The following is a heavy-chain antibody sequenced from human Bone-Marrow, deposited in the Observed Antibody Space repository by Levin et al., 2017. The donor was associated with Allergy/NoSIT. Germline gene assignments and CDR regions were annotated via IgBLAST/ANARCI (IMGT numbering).Heavy chain of an antibody. V-gene: IGHV3-21*01. Sequence: PGGSLRLSCAASGFTFSTYSMHWIRQAPGKGLEWVSSISKSGGQIYYADSVKGRFTVSRDNAKSSLNLQMNSLRAEDTAVYYCAKDYTLRFLEWDTNWFGSWGQGTLVTVSS. J-gene: IGHJ5*01. CDR3: AKDYTLRFLEWDTNWFGS. CDR1: GFTFSTYS. D-gene: IGHD3-3*01. CDR2: ISKSGGQI.